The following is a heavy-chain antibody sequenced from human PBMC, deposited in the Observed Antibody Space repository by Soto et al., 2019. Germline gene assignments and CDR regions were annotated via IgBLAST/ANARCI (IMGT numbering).Heavy chain of an antibody. CDR2: ISGSGGST. CDR1: GFTFSSYA. J-gene: IGHJ4*02. D-gene: IGHD6-19*01. CDR3: AKRYSSGWSQGTTDY. Sequence: EVQLLESGGGLVQPGGSLRLSCAASGFTFSSYAMSWVRQAPGKGLEWVSAISGSGGSTYYADSVKGRFTISRDNSKNTLSLQMNSLSADGTAVYYCAKRYSSGWSQGTTDYWGQGALVTVSS. V-gene: IGHV3-23*01.